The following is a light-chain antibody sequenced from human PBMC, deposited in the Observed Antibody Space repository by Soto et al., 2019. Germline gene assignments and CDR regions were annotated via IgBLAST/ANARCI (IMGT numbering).Light chain of an antibody. V-gene: IGKV3-15*01. Sequence: EIVMTHSPATLSVSPWERATLSCRASQSVSSNLAWYQQKPGQAPRLLIYGASTRATDVPARFSGSGSGTEFTPTISSLQSEDFAVYYCQQYNNWPETFGQGTKVDIK. CDR2: GAS. CDR3: QQYNNWPET. CDR1: QSVSSN. J-gene: IGKJ1*01.